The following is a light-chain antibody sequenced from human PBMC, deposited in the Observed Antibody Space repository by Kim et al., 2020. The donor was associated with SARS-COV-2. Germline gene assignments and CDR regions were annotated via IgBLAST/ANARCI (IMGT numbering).Light chain of an antibody. CDR3: QAWDSSTANWV. CDR1: KLGDKY. V-gene: IGLV3-1*01. J-gene: IGLJ3*02. Sequence: SYELTQPPSVSVSPGQTASITCSGDKLGDKYACWYQQKPGQSPVLVIYQDSKRPSGIPERFSGSNSGNTATLTISGTQAMDEADHYCQAWDSSTANWVFGGGTQLTVL. CDR2: QDS.